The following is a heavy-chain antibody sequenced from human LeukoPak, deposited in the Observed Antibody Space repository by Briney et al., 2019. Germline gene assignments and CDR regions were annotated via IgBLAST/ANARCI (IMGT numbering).Heavy chain of an antibody. CDR1: GFTFSRFA. CDR2: ISGSDCTT. V-gene: IGHV3-23*01. J-gene: IGHJ4*02. D-gene: IGHD3-22*01. Sequence: GGSLRLSCEASGFTFSRFAMSWVRQAPGKGLEWVSSISGSDCTTYYADSVKGRFTISRYNSKNILYLQMNSLRADDTALYYCAKDGNYLDSSGYLIPFDYWRLGTLVTVSS. CDR3: AKDGNYLDSSGYLIPFDY.